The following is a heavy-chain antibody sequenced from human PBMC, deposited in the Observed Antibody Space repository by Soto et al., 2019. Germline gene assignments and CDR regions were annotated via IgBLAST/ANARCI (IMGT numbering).Heavy chain of an antibody. CDR2: ISGSGTNT. D-gene: IGHD3-3*01. V-gene: IGHV3-23*01. Sequence: PGGSLRLSCAASGFTFSNYGMTWVRQAPGKGLEWVSGISGSGTNTNYADSVKGRFTISRDNSKNTLFLQINSLRAEDTAVYYCAKDEEWSPWRGYFTSWGQGTLVTVSS. J-gene: IGHJ4*02. CDR1: GFTFSNYG. CDR3: AKDEEWSPWRGYFTS.